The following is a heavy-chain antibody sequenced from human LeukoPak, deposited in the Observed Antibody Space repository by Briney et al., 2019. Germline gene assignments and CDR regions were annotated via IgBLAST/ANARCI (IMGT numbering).Heavy chain of an antibody. D-gene: IGHD3-22*01. J-gene: IGHJ4*02. V-gene: IGHV4-59*01. Sequence: LRLSCAASGFTFSSYEMNWVRQAPGKGLEWIGYIYYSASTNYNPSLKSRVTISVDTSKNQFSLKLSSVTAADTAVYYCARGYHDFSGYWLSYFDYWGQGTLVTVSS. CDR1: GFTFSSYE. CDR3: ARGYHDFSGYWLSYFDY. CDR2: IYYSAST.